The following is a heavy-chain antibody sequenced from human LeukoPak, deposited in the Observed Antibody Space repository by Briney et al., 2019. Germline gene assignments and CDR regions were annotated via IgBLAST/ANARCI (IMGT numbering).Heavy chain of an antibody. Sequence: ASVKVSYKATGYTFTGYYMHWVREAPGQELEWMGWINPNSGGTNYAQKFQGRVTMTRDTSISTAYMELSRLRSDDTAVYYCAREPAITMVRGVISEPWGQGTLVTVSS. CDR3: AREPAITMVRGVISEP. J-gene: IGHJ5*02. CDR2: INPNSGGT. CDR1: GYTFTGYY. D-gene: IGHD3-10*01. V-gene: IGHV1-2*02.